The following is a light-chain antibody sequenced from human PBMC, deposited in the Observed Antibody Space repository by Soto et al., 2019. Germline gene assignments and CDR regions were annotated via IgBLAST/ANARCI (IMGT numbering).Light chain of an antibody. CDR2: WAS. Sequence: DIVMTQSPDSLAVSLGERATMNCKCSRSVLYKSNNKNRLAWYQQKPGQPPKLLIYWASTRQSGVPDRFSGSGSGTDFTLTISSLQAEDVAVYYCQQYYHSPLTFGGGTKVDIK. J-gene: IGKJ4*01. CDR1: RSVLYKSNNKNR. V-gene: IGKV4-1*01. CDR3: QQYYHSPLT.